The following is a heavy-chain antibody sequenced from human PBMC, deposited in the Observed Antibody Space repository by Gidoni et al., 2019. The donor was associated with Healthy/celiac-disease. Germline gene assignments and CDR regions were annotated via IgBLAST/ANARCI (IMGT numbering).Heavy chain of an antibody. V-gene: IGHV3-9*01. CDR2: ISWNSGSI. Sequence: EVQLVEAGGGLVQPGRSLRLSCAASGFTFDAYAMHWVRQAPGKGLEWVSGISWNSGSIGYADSVKGRFTISRDNAKNSLYLQMNSLRAEDTALYYCAKDMVRGAINIYYFDYWGQGTLVTVSS. CDR3: AKDMVRGAINIYYFDY. D-gene: IGHD3-10*01. J-gene: IGHJ4*02. CDR1: GFTFDAYA.